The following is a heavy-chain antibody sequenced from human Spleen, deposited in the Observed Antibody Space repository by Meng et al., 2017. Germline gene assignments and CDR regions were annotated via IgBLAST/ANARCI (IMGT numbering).Heavy chain of an antibody. J-gene: IGHJ6*02. V-gene: IGHV1-2*06. CDR2: INPNSGGT. D-gene: IGHD3-22*01. Sequence: QVQLVQSGAEVRKPGASMKVSCKASGYSFTGYYIHWVREAPGQGLEWMGRINPNSGGTNSAQKFQGRVTMTRDTSISTAYMELSRLRSDDTAVYYCARELYYDTSVGGMDVWGQGTTVTVSS. CDR3: ARELYYDTSVGGMDV. CDR1: GYSFTGYY.